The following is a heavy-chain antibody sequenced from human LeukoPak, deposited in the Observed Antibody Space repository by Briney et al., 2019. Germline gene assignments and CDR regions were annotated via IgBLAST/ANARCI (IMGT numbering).Heavy chain of an antibody. CDR2: IYTSGST. J-gene: IGHJ5*02. Sequence: SETLSLTCTVSGGSISSYYWSWIRQPAGKGLEWIGRIYTSGSTNYNPSLKSRVTMSVDTSKNQFSLKLSSVTATDTAVYYCARAIAVAGNNWFDPWGQGTLVTVSS. V-gene: IGHV4-4*07. D-gene: IGHD6-19*01. CDR1: GGSISSYY. CDR3: ARAIAVAGNNWFDP.